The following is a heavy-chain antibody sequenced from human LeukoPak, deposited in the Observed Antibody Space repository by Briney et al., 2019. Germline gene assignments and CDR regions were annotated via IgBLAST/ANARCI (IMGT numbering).Heavy chain of an antibody. V-gene: IGHV3-30*02. D-gene: IGHD5/OR15-5a*01. CDR3: AKVVDDGYSIYGAFDI. CDR2: IRYDGSNQ. CDR1: GFTFSSYD. Sequence: GRSLRLSCAASGFTFSSYDMHWVRQAPGKGLEWVAFIRYDGSNQYYADSVKGRFTISRDNSKNTLYLQMNSLRGEDTAAYYCAKVVDDGYSIYGAFDIWGQGTMVTVSS. J-gene: IGHJ3*02.